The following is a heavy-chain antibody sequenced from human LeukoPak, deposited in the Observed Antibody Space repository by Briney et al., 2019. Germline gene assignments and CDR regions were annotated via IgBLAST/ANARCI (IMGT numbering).Heavy chain of an antibody. CDR1: GFTFSSYG. D-gene: IGHD3-22*01. Sequence: GGTLRLSCAASGFTFSSYGMSWVRQAPGKGLEWVSSISSSSSYIYYADSVKGRFTISRDNAKNSLYLQMNSLRAEDTAVYYCARGRNYYDSSGYYYALFDYWGQGTLVTVSS. CDR2: ISSSSSYI. CDR3: ARGRNYYDSSGYYYALFDY. J-gene: IGHJ4*02. V-gene: IGHV3-21*01.